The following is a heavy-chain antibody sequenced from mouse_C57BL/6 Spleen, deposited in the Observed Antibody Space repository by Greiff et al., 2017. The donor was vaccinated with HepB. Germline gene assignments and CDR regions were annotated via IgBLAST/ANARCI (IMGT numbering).Heavy chain of an antibody. CDR3: ARNGIFDY. CDR1: GFTFNVSF. Sequence: EVQLQQSGPALLKPGASFTFSSPSSGFTFNVSFMPWVHQRTELVLEWIGRIDPEDGETKYAPKFPGKATITADTSSNTAYLQLSSLTSEDTAVYYCARNGIFDYWGQGTTLTVSS. J-gene: IGHJ2*01. V-gene: IGHV14-2*01. D-gene: IGHD2-1*01. CDR2: IDPEDGET.